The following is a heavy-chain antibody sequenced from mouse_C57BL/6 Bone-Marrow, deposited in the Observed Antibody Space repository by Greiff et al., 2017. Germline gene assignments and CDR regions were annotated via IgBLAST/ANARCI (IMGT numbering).Heavy chain of an antibody. V-gene: IGHV1-59*01. CDR1: GYTFTSYW. CDR3: ARSRGGY. Sequence: VQLQQPGAELVRPGTSVKLSCKASGYTFTSYWMHWVKQRPGQGLEWIGVIDPSDSYTNYNQKFKGKATLTVDTSSSTAYMQLSSLTSEDSAVYYCARSRGGYWGQGTTLTVSS. CDR2: IDPSDSYT. J-gene: IGHJ2*01.